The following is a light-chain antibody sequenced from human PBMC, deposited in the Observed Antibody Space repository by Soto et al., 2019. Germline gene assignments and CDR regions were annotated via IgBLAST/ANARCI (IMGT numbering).Light chain of an antibody. Sequence: EIVLTQSPGTLSLSPGERVTLSCRASQSVASSYLAWYQQKSGQAPRLLIFDASRRPTGIPDRFSGSGSGTDFTLTISRLEPEDFAVYYCQQYGSFPQTCGQGTKLEIK. CDR3: QQYGSFPQT. J-gene: IGKJ2*01. CDR1: QSVASSY. CDR2: DAS. V-gene: IGKV3-20*01.